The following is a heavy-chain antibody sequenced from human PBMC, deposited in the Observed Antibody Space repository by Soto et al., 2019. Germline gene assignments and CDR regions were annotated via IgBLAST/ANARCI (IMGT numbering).Heavy chain of an antibody. Sequence: EVQLLESGGGLVQPGGSLRLSCAASGFTFSSYAMSWVRQAPGKGLEWVSAISGSGGSTYYADSVKGRFTISRDNSKNTLYLQMNSLRAEDTAVYYCAKDPSGXSGWYGIFDYWGQGTLVTVSS. CDR3: AKDPSGXSGWYGIFDY. V-gene: IGHV3-23*01. J-gene: IGHJ4*02. CDR1: GFTFSSYA. D-gene: IGHD6-19*01. CDR2: ISGSGGST.